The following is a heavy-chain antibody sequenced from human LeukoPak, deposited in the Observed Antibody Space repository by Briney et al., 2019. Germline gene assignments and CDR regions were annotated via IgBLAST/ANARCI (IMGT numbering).Heavy chain of an antibody. V-gene: IGHV3-23*01. J-gene: IGHJ4*02. CDR1: GFTFSTYT. D-gene: IGHD6-13*01. Sequence: GGSLRLSCAASGFTFSTYTMNWVRQAPGKGLEWVSAISGSGGSTYYADSVKGRFTISRDNSKNTLYLQMNSLRAEDTAVYYCAKDESVGSSWLFDYWGQGTLVTVSS. CDR3: AKDESVGSSWLFDY. CDR2: ISGSGGST.